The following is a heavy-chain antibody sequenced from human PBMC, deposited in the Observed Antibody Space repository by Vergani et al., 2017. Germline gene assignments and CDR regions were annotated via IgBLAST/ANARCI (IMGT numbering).Heavy chain of an antibody. CDR2: IRTTAESGE. CDR3: AKVGRSEVAGTFGAFDI. CDR1: GFLFNNYP. V-gene: IGHV3-48*01. J-gene: IGHJ3*02. Sequence: EVQLVESGGGLVPPGGSLRLSCEVSGFLFNNYPMNWVRQSPGKGLEWVSNIRTTAESGEFYADSVKGRFTISRDNSKNTLFLHMNSLRPEDTAVYYCAKVGRSEVAGTFGAFDIWGQGTMVTVSS. D-gene: IGHD6-19*01.